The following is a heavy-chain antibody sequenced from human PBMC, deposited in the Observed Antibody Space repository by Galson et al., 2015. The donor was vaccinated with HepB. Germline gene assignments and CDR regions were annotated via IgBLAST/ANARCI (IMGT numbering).Heavy chain of an antibody. Sequence: SLRLSCAASGFKITDYYMTWIRQAPGKGLEWISHVSESGRTRYYADSVKGRFAISRDNAKNSLVLQMNSLRGEDTAVYFCARVNATSGLDYRGRGTLVTVSS. D-gene: IGHD2-2*01. V-gene: IGHV3-11*01. CDR2: VSESGRTR. CDR3: ARVNATSGLDY. CDR1: GFKITDYY. J-gene: IGHJ4*02.